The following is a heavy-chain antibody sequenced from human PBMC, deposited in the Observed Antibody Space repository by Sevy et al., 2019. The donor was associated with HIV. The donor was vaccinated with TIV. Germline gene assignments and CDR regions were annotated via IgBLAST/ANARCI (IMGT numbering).Heavy chain of an antibody. Sequence: GGSLRLSCAASGFTFSSYSMNWVRQAPGKGLEWVSYISSSSTIYYADSVKGRFTISRDNVKNSLYLQMNSLRDEDTAVYYCGRNDYYYGMDVWGQGTTVTVSS. CDR1: GFTFSSYS. CDR2: ISSSSTI. CDR3: GRNDYYYGMDV. V-gene: IGHV3-48*02. J-gene: IGHJ6*02.